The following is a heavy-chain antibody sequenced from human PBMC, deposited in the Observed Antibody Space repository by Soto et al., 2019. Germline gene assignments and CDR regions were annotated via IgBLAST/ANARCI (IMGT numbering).Heavy chain of an antibody. CDR2: IYHSGST. CDR1: GDSISSDNW. D-gene: IGHD4-17*01. V-gene: IGHV4-4*02. Sequence: SETLSLTCAVSGDSISSDNWWNWVRQPPGRGLEWIGEIYHSGSTNYNPSLKSRVTISVDKSKNQFSLKLTSVTAADTAVYYCAGLGTTVTPFVCWGQGTLVTVSS. J-gene: IGHJ4*02. CDR3: AGLGTTVTPFVC.